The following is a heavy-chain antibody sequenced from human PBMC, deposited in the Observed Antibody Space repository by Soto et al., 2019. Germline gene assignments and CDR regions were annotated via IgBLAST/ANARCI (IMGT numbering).Heavy chain of an antibody. V-gene: IGHV1-69*12. CDR2: ITPIFGTA. D-gene: IGHD3-10*01. Sequence: QVQLVQSGAEVKKPGSSVKVSCKASGGTFSSYAISWVRQAPGQGLEWMGGITPIFGTANYAQKFQGRVTITADESTSTAYMELSSLRSEDTAVYYCARDGDYYGSGRGDYGMDVWGQGTTVTVSS. CDR1: GGTFSSYA. J-gene: IGHJ6*02. CDR3: ARDGDYYGSGRGDYGMDV.